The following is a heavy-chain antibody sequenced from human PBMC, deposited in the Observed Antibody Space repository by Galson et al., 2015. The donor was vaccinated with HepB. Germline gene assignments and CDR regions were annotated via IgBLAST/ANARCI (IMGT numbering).Heavy chain of an antibody. CDR1: GGSISSGGYS. CDR3: ARGDTYYYDSSGYPGRAFDI. V-gene: IGHV4-30-2*01. D-gene: IGHD3-22*01. J-gene: IGHJ3*02. Sequence: TLSLTCAVSGGSISSGGYSWSWIRQPPGKGLEWIGYIYHSGSTYYNPSLKSRVTISVDRSKNQFSLKLSSVTAADTAVYYCARGDTYYYDSSGYPGRAFDIWGQGTMVTVSS. CDR2: IYHSGST.